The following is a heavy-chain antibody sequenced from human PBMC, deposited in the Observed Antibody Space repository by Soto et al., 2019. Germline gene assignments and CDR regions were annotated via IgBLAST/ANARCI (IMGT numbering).Heavy chain of an antibody. CDR1: GFTFSNYS. D-gene: IGHD6-6*01. CDR2: MNSGGRS. V-gene: IGHV3-23*01. J-gene: IGHJ6*02. Sequence: EVQLLESGGGLVQPGGSLRLSCAASGFTFSNYSMSWVRQAPGKGLEWVSGMNSGGRSYYEASVKGRFTISRDTAKNMLYLQMNSLRADDTAVFYCAKALQYSSSRDYFYYGMDVWGQGTTVTVSS. CDR3: AKALQYSSSRDYFYYGMDV.